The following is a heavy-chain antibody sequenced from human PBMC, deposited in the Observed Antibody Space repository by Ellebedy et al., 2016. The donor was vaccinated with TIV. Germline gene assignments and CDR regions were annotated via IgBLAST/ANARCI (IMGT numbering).Heavy chain of an antibody. D-gene: IGHD3-10*01. J-gene: IGHJ4*02. Sequence: GGSLRLXXAASGFTFSSYAMSWVRQAPGKGLEWVSAISDSGGSTYYADSVKGRFTISRDNSKNTLYLQMNSLRAEDTATYFCAKGSPRAVLFDHWGQGALVTVSS. CDR3: AKGSPRAVLFDH. CDR2: ISDSGGST. V-gene: IGHV3-23*01. CDR1: GFTFSSYA.